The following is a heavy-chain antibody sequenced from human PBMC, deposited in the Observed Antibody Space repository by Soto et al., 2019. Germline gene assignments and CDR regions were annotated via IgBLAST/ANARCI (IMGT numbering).Heavy chain of an antibody. CDR2: ISGSGGST. CDR1: GFTFSSYA. CDR3: AKARITMVRGVTDPYYYYYGMDV. V-gene: IGHV3-23*01. Sequence: EVQLLESGGGLVQPGGSLRLSCAASGFTFSSYAMSWVRQAPGKGLEWVSAISGSGGSTYYADSVKGRFTISRDNSKNTLYLQMNSLRAEDTAVYYCAKARITMVRGVTDPYYYYYGMDVWGQGTTVTVSS. D-gene: IGHD3-10*01. J-gene: IGHJ6*02.